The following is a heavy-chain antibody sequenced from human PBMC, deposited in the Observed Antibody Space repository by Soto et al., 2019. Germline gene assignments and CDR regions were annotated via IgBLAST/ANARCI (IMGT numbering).Heavy chain of an antibody. J-gene: IGHJ4*02. CDR2: IYYSGST. CDR3: ASDRSDSRWFI. D-gene: IGHD2-8*02. V-gene: IGHV4-31*03. CDR1: GGSISSGTYH. Sequence: QVQLQESGPGLVKPSQTLSLTCIVSGGSISSGTYHWSWIRQHPGKGLEWIGYIYYSGSTYYNPSLKSRXNXSXXTSKNQFSLKLSSVTAADTAVYYCASDRSDSRWFIWGQGTLVTVSS.